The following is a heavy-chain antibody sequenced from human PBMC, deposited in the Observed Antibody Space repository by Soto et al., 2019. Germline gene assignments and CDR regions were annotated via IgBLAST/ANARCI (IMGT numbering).Heavy chain of an antibody. CDR3: TRDRSGTMLF. CDR2: MNQDGSER. V-gene: IGHV3-7*01. CDR1: GFTFSNYW. Sequence: EVQLVESGGGLVQPGGSLRLSCTASGFTFSNYWMSWVRQARGEGLEWVANMNQDGSERYYVDSVKGRFTISRDNAKNSLYLQVSSLRAEDTAIYYCTRDRSGTMLFWGQGTRVTVSS. D-gene: IGHD1-7*01. J-gene: IGHJ4*02.